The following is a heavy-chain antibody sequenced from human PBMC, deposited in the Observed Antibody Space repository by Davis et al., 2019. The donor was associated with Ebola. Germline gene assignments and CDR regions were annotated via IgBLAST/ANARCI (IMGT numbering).Heavy chain of an antibody. CDR1: GGSISSYY. J-gene: IGHJ6*04. CDR3: AREVSSSYGMDV. CDR2: IRHSGKT. Sequence: SETLSLTCTVSGGSISSYYWSWIRQPPGKGLEWIGMIRHSGKTYYSPSLKSRVTTSVDTPKNQFSLQLNSVTPEDTAVYYCAREVSSSYGMDVWGKGTTVTVSS. D-gene: IGHD6-6*01. V-gene: IGHV4-59*12.